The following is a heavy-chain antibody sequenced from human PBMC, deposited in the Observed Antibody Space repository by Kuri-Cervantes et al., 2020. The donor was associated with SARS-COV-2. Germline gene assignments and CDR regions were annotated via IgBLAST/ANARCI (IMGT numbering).Heavy chain of an antibody. CDR2: IWYDGSNK. CDR1: GFYFSSYA. J-gene: IGHJ6*02. D-gene: IGHD4-23*01. CDR3: ARSLYGGTSWYYGMDV. Sequence: GESLKISCAASGFYFSSYAMHWVRQAPGKGLEWVAVIWYDGSNKYHADSVKGRFNISRDNSKNTLYLQMNSLRAEDTAVYYCARSLYGGTSWYYGMDVWGQGTTVTVSS. V-gene: IGHV3-33*08.